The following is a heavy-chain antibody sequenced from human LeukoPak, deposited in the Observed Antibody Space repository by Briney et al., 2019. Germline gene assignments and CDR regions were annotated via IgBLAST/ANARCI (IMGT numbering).Heavy chain of an antibody. CDR1: GFTVSTTY. CDR3: ARGNSHMISDY. CDR2: IYSGGNT. V-gene: IGHV3-66*01. J-gene: IGHJ4*02. Sequence: GGSLRLSCAASGFTVSTTYISWVRQAPGKGLEWVSVIYSGGNTDYADSVKGRFTVSRDNSKNTVYFQMNSLRAEDTAIYYCARGNSHMISDYWGQGTLVIVSS. D-gene: IGHD2/OR15-2a*01.